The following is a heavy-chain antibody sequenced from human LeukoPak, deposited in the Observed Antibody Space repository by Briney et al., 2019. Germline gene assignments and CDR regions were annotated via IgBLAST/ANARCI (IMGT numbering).Heavy chain of an antibody. CDR3: ARSMGYFYYYAMDV. D-gene: IGHD6-6*01. Sequence: ASVKVSCKASGYNFNNFGFNWVRQAPGQGLEWVGWISGYNGNTKYAQKLQGRVTMTTDTSASTAYLDLRSLKSDDTAVYYCARSMGYFYYYAMDVWGQGTTVTVSS. CDR2: ISGYNGNT. V-gene: IGHV1-18*01. CDR1: GYNFNNFG. J-gene: IGHJ6*02.